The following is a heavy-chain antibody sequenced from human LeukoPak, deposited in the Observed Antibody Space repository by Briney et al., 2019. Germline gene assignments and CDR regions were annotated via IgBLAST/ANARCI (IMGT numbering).Heavy chain of an antibody. D-gene: IGHD2-2*01. V-gene: IGHV3-23*01. CDR3: ANLYQLLWRGGYFDY. CDR1: GFTFSSYA. CDR2: ISGSGGST. J-gene: IGHJ4*02. Sequence: PGRSLRLSCAASGFTFSSYAMSWVRQAPGKGLEWVSAISGSGGSTYYADSVKGRFTISRDNSKNTLYLQMNSLRAEDTAVYYCANLYQLLWRGGYFDYWGQGTLVTVSS.